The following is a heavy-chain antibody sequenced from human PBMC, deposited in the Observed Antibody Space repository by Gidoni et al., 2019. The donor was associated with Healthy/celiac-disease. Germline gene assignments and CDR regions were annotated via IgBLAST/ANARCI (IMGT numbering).Heavy chain of an antibody. Sequence: QVQLQQWGAGLLKPSETLSLTCAVYGGSCSGYYWSWIRQPPGKGLEWIGEIKHSGSTNYNPSLKRRVTISVDTSKNQFSLKLSSVTAADTAVYFCARGPRGSGSYYRDFDYWGQGTLVTVSS. CDR1: GGSCSGYY. CDR3: ARGPRGSGSYYRDFDY. J-gene: IGHJ4*02. V-gene: IGHV4-34*01. CDR2: IKHSGST. D-gene: IGHD3-10*01.